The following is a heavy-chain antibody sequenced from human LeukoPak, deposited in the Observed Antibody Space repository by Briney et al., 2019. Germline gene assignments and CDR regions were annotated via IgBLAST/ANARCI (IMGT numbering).Heavy chain of an antibody. J-gene: IGHJ4*02. V-gene: IGHV1-69*13. Sequence: GASVKVSCKASGGTFSSYAISWVRRAPGQGLEWMGGIIPIFGTANYAQKFQGRVTITADESTSTAYMELSSLRSEDTAVYYCASTQYYYDSSGYYYFDYWGQGTLVTVSS. CDR3: ASTQYYYDSSGYYYFDY. CDR2: IIPIFGTA. CDR1: GGTFSSYA. D-gene: IGHD3-22*01.